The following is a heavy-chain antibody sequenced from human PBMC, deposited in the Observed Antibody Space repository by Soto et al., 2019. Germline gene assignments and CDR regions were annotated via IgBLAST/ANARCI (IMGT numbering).Heavy chain of an antibody. D-gene: IGHD2-2*01. CDR2: ISAYNGNT. J-gene: IGHJ5*02. Sequence: ASVKVSCKASGYTFTSYGISWVRQAPGQGLEWMGWISAYNGNTNYAQKLQGRVTMTTDTSTSTAYMELRSLRSDDTAVYYCARDLVLAIVPAAIHNWFAPWGQGTLVTVSS. V-gene: IGHV1-18*01. CDR3: ARDLVLAIVPAAIHNWFAP. CDR1: GYTFTSYG.